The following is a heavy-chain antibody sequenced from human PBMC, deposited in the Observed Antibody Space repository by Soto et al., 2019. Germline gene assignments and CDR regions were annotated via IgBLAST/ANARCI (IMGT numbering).Heavy chain of an antibody. V-gene: IGHV4-31*03. CDR1: GGSISSGGYY. CDR3: ARILIKYDILTGYYNSAFDI. D-gene: IGHD3-9*01. J-gene: IGHJ3*02. Sequence: PSETLSLTCTVSGGSISSGGYYWSWIRQHPGKGLEWIGYIYYSGSTYYNPSLKSRVTISVDTSKNQFSLKLSSVTAADTAVYYCARILIKYDILTGYYNSAFDIWGQGTMVTVSS. CDR2: IYYSGST.